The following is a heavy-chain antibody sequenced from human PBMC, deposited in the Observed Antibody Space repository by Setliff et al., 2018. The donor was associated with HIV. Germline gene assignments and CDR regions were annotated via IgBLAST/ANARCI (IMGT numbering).Heavy chain of an antibody. V-gene: IGHV3-15*01. CDR1: GFTFSNAW. CDR3: TGSVWNPGH. Sequence: GGSLRLSCAASGFTFSNAWMSWVRQAPGKGLEWVGRIKTRTEGGTTDYAAPVKGRLTISRDDSKNTLYLQMNSLKTEDTAMYYCTGSVWNPGHWGQGSLVTVSS. J-gene: IGHJ4*02. CDR2: IKTRTEGGTT. D-gene: IGHD1-1*01.